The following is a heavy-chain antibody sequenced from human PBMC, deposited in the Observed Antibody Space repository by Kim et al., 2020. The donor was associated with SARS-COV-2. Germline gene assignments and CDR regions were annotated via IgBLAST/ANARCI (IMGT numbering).Heavy chain of an antibody. D-gene: IGHD6-25*01. J-gene: IGHJ4*02. Sequence: YADSVKGRFTISRDKSKNTLYLQMNSLRAEDPAVYYCAVGKYSSANYFDFWGQGTLVTVSS. CDR3: AVGKYSSANYFDF. V-gene: IGHV3-66*01.